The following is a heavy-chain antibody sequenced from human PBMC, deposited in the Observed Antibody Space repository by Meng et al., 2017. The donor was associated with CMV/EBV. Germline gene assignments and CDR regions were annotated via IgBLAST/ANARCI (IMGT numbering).Heavy chain of an antibody. CDR1: GFTFDDYG. J-gene: IGHJ6*02. V-gene: IGHV3-20*04. D-gene: IGHD2-2*01. Sequence: GESLKISCAASGFTFDDYGMSWARQAPGKGLEWVSGINWNGGSTGYADSVKGRFTISRDNAKNSLYLQMNSLRAEDTAVYYCARVNIVVVPAAIDGSSFSYYGMDVWGQGTTVTVSS. CDR2: INWNGGST. CDR3: ARVNIVVVPAAIDGSSFSYYGMDV.